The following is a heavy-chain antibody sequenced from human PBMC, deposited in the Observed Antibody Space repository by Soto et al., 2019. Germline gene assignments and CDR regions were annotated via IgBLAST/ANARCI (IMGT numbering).Heavy chain of an antibody. J-gene: IGHJ5*02. CDR1: GGSISSNSYS. D-gene: IGHD2-15*01. Sequence: SETLSLTCTVSGGSISSNSYSWGWIRQPPRKGLEWIGSIYYTGSTYYNPSLQSRVTISVDTSKNQFSLKLSSVTAADTAVYYCARQCRGVTCHWFVPWGQGTLVTVSS. V-gene: IGHV4-39*01. CDR2: IYYTGST. CDR3: ARQCRGVTCHWFVP.